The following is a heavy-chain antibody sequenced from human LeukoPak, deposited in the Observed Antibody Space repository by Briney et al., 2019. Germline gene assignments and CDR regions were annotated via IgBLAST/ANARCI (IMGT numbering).Heavy chain of an antibody. D-gene: IGHD4-17*01. Sequence: GGSLRLSCAASGFTFSSYWMSWVRQAPGKGLEWVANIKQDGSEKYYVDSVKGRFTISRDNAKNSLYLQMNSLRAEDTAVYYCARDRKYGDCAFDYWGQGTLVTVSS. CDR3: ARDRKYGDCAFDY. CDR2: IKQDGSEK. J-gene: IGHJ4*02. V-gene: IGHV3-7*01. CDR1: GFTFSSYW.